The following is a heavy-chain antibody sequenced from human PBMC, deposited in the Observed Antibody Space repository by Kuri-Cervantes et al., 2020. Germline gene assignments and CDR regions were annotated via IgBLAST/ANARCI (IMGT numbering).Heavy chain of an antibody. CDR1: GFTFSSYG. J-gene: IGHJ4*02. CDR3: ARGSRGQWLVVLTSWPDY. V-gene: IGHV3-33*08. CDR2: IWYDGSNK. Sequence: GESLKISCAASGFTFSSYGMHWVRQAPGKGLEWVAVIWYDGSNKYYADSVKGRFTISRDNSKNTLYLQMNSLRAEDTAVYYCARGSRGQWLVVLTSWPDYWGQGTLVTVSS. D-gene: IGHD6-19*01.